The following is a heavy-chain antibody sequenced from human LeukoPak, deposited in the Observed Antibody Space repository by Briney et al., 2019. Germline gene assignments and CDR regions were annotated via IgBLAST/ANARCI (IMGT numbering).Heavy chain of an antibody. D-gene: IGHD1-20*01. Sequence: GGALRLPCGASGFTFSDYYMSWIRQAPGKGLEGVSYISNSGSTIYYPDFVRGRFTISRDNAKNSLYLQMNSLRAEDTAVYYCARGLRYIWNPAYWGQGTLVTVSS. CDR3: ARGLRYIWNPAY. J-gene: IGHJ4*02. CDR1: GFTFSDYY. CDR2: ISNSGSTI. V-gene: IGHV3-11*04.